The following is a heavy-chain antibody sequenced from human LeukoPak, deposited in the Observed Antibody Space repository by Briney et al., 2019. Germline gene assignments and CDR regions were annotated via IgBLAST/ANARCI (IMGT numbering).Heavy chain of an antibody. V-gene: IGHV3-49*03. CDR1: GFTFGDYA. CDR2: IRSKAYGETA. D-gene: IGHD1-1*01. CDR3: TRDRGAYNLYDY. J-gene: IGHJ4*02. Sequence: GGSLRLSCTASGFTFGDYAMSWIRQAPGKGLEWVGYIRSKAYGETADYAASVKGRFTISRDDSKAIAYLQMNSLKTEDTAVYHCTRDRGAYNLYDYWGQGTLVTVSS.